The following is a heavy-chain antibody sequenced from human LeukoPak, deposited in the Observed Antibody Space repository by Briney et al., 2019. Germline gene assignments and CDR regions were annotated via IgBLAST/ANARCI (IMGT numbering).Heavy chain of an antibody. V-gene: IGHV4-4*07. D-gene: IGHD3-22*01. CDR1: GGSVSSYY. Sequence: SETLSLTCTVPGGSVSSYYWSWIRQPAGKGLEWIGRIYTSGSTNYNPSLKSRVTMSVDTSKNQFSLKLSSVTAADTAVYYCVMGYDSSGYYSYDAFDIWGQGTMVTVSS. CDR3: VMGYDSSGYYSYDAFDI. CDR2: IYTSGST. J-gene: IGHJ3*02.